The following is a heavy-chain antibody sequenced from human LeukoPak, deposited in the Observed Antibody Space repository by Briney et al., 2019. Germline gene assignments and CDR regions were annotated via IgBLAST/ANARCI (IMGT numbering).Heavy chain of an antibody. CDR1: GFTVSSNY. Sequence: PGGSLRLSCAAAGFTVSSNYMSSVRQAPGKGLEWVSVIYSGGSTYYADSVKGRFTISRDNSKNTLYLQMNSLRAEDTTVYYCARDGYSGYDSKMYYYYYGMDVWGQGTTVTVSS. J-gene: IGHJ6*02. D-gene: IGHD5-12*01. CDR3: ARDGYSGYDSKMYYYYYGMDV. CDR2: IYSGGST. V-gene: IGHV3-66*01.